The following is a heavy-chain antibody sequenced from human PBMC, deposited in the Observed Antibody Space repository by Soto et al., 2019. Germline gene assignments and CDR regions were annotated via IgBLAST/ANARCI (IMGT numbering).Heavy chain of an antibody. V-gene: IGHV4-59*11. Sequence: SETLSLTCTVSGGSISLHYWSWIRQPPGKGLEWIGYIYYSGSTTYNPSLKSRVTISADTSKNQFSLKLTSVTAADTAVYYCARDAGGPFDNWGQGTLVTVSS. CDR3: ARDAGGPFDN. J-gene: IGHJ4*02. CDR2: IYYSGST. D-gene: IGHD2-15*01. CDR1: GGSISLHY.